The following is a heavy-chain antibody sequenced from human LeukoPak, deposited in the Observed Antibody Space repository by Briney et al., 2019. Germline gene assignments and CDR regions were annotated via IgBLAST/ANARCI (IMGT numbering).Heavy chain of an antibody. CDR1: GDSISTDY. CDR2: IFYTGRP. J-gene: IGHJ6*02. V-gene: IGHV4-59*08. Sequence: SETLSLTCTVSGDSISTDYWSSIRRPPGKGLEWIGYIFYTGRPSYNPSLKSRVTISLDESKNQFSLNLSSVTAADTAVYYCTRAPRGAVYYYGLDVWGPGATVTVSS. D-gene: IGHD3-10*01. CDR3: TRAPRGAVYYYGLDV.